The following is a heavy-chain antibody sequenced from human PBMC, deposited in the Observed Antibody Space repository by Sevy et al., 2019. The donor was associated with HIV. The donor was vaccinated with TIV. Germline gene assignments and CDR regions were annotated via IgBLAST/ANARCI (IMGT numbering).Heavy chain of an antibody. V-gene: IGHV3-7*01. CDR3: ARAQQVTMLVVIGGLYFDF. CDR1: GFTFSSYW. CDR2: IKQDMSEK. J-gene: IGHJ4*02. Sequence: GESLRLSCAASGFTFSSYWMTWVRQAPGKGLEWVANIKQDMSEKYYADSVKGRFTISRDNARNSLYLQMESLRAEDTAVYYCARAQQVTMLVVIGGLYFDFWGQGTLVTVSS. D-gene: IGHD3-22*01.